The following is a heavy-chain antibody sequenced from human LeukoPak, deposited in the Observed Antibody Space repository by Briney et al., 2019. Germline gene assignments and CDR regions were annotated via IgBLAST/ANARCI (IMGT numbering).Heavy chain of an antibody. D-gene: IGHD3-10*01. Sequence: GASVKVSCKASGYSFTNYGITWVRQVPGQGLEWLGWICAYNGNANYAQNLQDRVTLTSDTSTSTAYMELRSLRSDDTGIYYCARTPKRFGELYQPGDSWGQGTLLTVSS. V-gene: IGHV1-18*01. CDR2: ICAYNGNA. CDR3: ARTPKRFGELYQPGDS. CDR1: GYSFTNYG. J-gene: IGHJ4*02.